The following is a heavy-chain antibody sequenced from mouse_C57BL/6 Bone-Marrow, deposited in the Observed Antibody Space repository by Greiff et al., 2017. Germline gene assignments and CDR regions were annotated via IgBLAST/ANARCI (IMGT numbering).Heavy chain of an antibody. V-gene: IGHV1-69*01. CDR3: ARDGYDGAWFAY. CDR2: IDPSDSYT. CDR1: GYTFTSYW. D-gene: IGHD2-2*01. Sequence: QVQLQQPGAELVMPGASVKLSCKASGYTFTSYWMHWVKQRPGQGLEWIGEIDPSDSYTNYNQKFKGKSTLTVDKSSSTAYMQLSSLTSEDSAVFYGARDGYDGAWFAYGGQGTLVTVSA. J-gene: IGHJ3*01.